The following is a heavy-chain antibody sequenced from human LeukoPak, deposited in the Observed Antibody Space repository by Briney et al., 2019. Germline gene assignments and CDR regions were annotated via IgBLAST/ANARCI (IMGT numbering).Heavy chain of an antibody. V-gene: IGHV4-38-2*01. CDR1: GYSISTGRY. Sequence: SETLSLTCAVSGYSISTGRYWGWIRQPPGKGLQWIGSIYQSGSTYYNPSLKSRVTISVDTSKNQFSLNLRSVTAADTAVYYCARSLSTAGIDYWGQGTLVTVSS. CDR2: IYQSGST. D-gene: IGHD2-2*01. CDR3: ARSLSTAGIDY. J-gene: IGHJ4*02.